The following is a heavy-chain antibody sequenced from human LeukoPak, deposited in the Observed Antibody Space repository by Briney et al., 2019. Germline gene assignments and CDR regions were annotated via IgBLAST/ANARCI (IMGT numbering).Heavy chain of an antibody. D-gene: IGHD4-17*01. Sequence: ASAKVSCKPSGYTFTGYFLHWVRQAPGQGLEWMGWINPNSGGTNYAQKFQGRVTMTRDTSISTAYIDLSRLTSDDTAVYYCARGSDGDYVGAATFQHWGQGTLVTVSS. CDR3: ARGSDGDYVGAATFQH. CDR2: INPNSGGT. CDR1: GYTFTGYF. V-gene: IGHV1-2*02. J-gene: IGHJ1*01.